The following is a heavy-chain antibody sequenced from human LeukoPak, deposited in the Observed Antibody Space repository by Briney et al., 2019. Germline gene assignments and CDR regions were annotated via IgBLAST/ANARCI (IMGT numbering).Heavy chain of an antibody. J-gene: IGHJ6*02. Sequence: GGSLRLSCVGSGFTFSIYTMTWVRQAPGKGLEWVSAIGGRGGSTYYADSVKGRFTISRDNSKNTLYLQMNSLRAEDTAVYYCARDLRDCSSTSCYGRGYYYYGMDVWGQGTTVAVSS. CDR3: ARDLRDCSSTSCYGRGYYYYGMDV. CDR1: GFTFSIYT. D-gene: IGHD2-2*01. V-gene: IGHV3-23*01. CDR2: IGGRGGST.